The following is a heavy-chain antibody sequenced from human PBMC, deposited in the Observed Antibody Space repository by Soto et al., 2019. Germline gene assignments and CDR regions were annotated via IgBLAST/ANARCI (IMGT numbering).Heavy chain of an antibody. CDR3: ARGRDYYDSSGYYFSPLFDY. CDR2: ISYDGSNK. V-gene: IGHV3-30-3*01. CDR1: GFTFSSYA. Sequence: GGSLILSCAASGFTFSSYAMHWVRQAPGKGLEWVAVISYDGSNKYYADSVKGRFTISRDNSKNTLYLQMNSLRAEDTAVYYCARGRDYYDSSGYYFSPLFDYWGQGTLVTVSS. D-gene: IGHD3-22*01. J-gene: IGHJ4*02.